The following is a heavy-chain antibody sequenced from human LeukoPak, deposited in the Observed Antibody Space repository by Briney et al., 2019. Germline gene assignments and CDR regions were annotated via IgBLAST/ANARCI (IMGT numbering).Heavy chain of an antibody. CDR2: ISGGGGTT. CDR1: GFTFSSYA. V-gene: IGHV3-23*01. CDR3: ARDSPDYGGKGFDY. Sequence: GGSLRLSCAASGFTFSSYAMSWVRQAPGKGLEWVSTISGGGGTTYYADSVKGRFTISRDNSKNSLYLQMNSLRAEDTAIYYCARDSPDYGGKGFDYWGQGTLVTVSS. J-gene: IGHJ4*02. D-gene: IGHD4-23*01.